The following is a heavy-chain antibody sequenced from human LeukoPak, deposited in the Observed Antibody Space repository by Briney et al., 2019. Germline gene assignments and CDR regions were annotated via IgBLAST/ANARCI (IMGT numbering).Heavy chain of an antibody. J-gene: IGHJ4*02. CDR1: GYTFSGHY. CDR3: ARLVILWFGELSSGFDY. D-gene: IGHD3-10*01. CDR2: INPDSGGT. Sequence: ASVKVSCKASGYTFSGHYMHWVRQAPGQGLEWMGWINPDSGGTNYAQKFQGRVTMTRDTPISTVYMELSRLRSDDTAVYYCARLVILWFGELSSGFDYWGQGTLVTVSS. V-gene: IGHV1-2*02.